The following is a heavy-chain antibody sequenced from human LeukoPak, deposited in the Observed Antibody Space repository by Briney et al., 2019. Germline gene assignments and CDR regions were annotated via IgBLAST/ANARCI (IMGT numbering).Heavy chain of an antibody. CDR3: ARREDIVVVPAAIPRGGYFDWLGAFDI. CDR1: GGTFSSYA. D-gene: IGHD2-2*02. V-gene: IGHV1-69*13. CDR2: IIPIFGTA. J-gene: IGHJ3*02. Sequence: ASVKVSCKASGGTFSSYAISWVRQAPGQGLGWMGGIIPIFGTANYAQKFQGRVTITADESTSTAYMELSSLRSEDTAVYYCARREDIVVVPAAIPRGGYFDWLGAFDIWGQGTMVTVSS.